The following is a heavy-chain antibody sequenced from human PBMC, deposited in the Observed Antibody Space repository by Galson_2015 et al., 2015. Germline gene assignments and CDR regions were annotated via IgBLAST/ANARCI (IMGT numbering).Heavy chain of an antibody. CDR1: GYTLTELS. Sequence: SVKVSCKVSGYTLTELSMHWVRQAPGKGLEWMGGFDPEDGETIYAQKFQGRVTMTEDTSTDTAYMELSSLRSEDTAVYYCATGVAAAGLYWYFDLWGRGTLVTVSS. V-gene: IGHV1-24*01. D-gene: IGHD6-13*01. J-gene: IGHJ2*01. CDR2: FDPEDGET. CDR3: ATGVAAAGLYWYFDL.